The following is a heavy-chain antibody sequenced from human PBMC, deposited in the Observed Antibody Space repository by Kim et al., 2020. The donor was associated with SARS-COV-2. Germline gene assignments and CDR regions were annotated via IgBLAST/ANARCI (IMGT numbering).Heavy chain of an antibody. CDR3: ARGVRYYDSSGYYYVGPYFDL. CDR2: IGTAGDT. Sequence: GGSLRLSCAASGFTFSSYDMHWVRQATGKGLEWVSAIGTAGDTYYPGSVKGRFTISRENAKNSLYLQMNSLRAGDTAVYYCARGVRYYDSSGYYYVGPYFDLWGRGTLVTVSS. V-gene: IGHV3-13*01. CDR1: GFTFSSYD. J-gene: IGHJ2*01. D-gene: IGHD3-22*01.